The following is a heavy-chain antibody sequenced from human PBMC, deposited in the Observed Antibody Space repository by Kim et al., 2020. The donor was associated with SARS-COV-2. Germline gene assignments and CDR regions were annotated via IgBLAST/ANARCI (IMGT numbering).Heavy chain of an antibody. CDR3: ARRNSGSYPNYYYYGMDV. V-gene: IGHV1-69*13. Sequence: SVKVSCKASGGTFSSYAISWVRQAPGQGLEWMGGIIPIFGTANYAQKFQGRVTITADESTSTAYMELSSLRSEDTAVYYCARRNSGSYPNYYYYGMDVWGQGTTVTVSS. J-gene: IGHJ6*02. CDR1: GGTFSSYA. CDR2: IIPIFGTA. D-gene: IGHD1-26*01.